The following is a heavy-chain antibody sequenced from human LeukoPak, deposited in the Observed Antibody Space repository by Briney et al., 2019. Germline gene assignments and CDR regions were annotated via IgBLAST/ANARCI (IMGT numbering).Heavy chain of an antibody. CDR2: IYSGGST. J-gene: IGHJ4*02. CDR1: GFTFRNHW. D-gene: IGHD5-12*01. V-gene: IGHV3-53*04. CDR3: ARSSVATRFDY. Sequence: GGSLRLSCAASGFTFRNHWMSWVRQAPGKGLEWVSVIYSGGSTYYADSVKGRFTISRHNSKNTLYLQMNSLRAEDTAVYYCARSSVATRFDYWGQGTLVTVSS.